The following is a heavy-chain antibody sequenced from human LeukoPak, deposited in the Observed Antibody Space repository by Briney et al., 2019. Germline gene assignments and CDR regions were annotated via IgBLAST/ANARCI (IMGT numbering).Heavy chain of an antibody. CDR3: AKQLGYCSDGSCYFPY. CDR2: ISNNGGYT. CDR1: GFTFSSSA. V-gene: IGHV3-23*01. J-gene: IGHJ4*02. D-gene: IGHD2-15*01. Sequence: PGGSLRLPCAAFGFTFSSSAMSWVRQAPGKGPECVSAISNNGGYTYYADPVQGRFTISRDNSKSTLCLQMNSLRAEDTAVYYCAKQLGYCSDGSCYFPYWGQGTLVTVSS.